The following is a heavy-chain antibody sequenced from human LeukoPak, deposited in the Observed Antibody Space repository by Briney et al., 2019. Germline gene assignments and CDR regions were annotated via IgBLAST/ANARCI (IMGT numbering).Heavy chain of an antibody. Sequence: PSETLSLTCTVSGGYISSSSYYWGWIRQPPGKGLEWIGSIYYSGSTYYNPSLKSRVTISVDTSKNQFSLKLSSVTAADTAVYYCARGGARFGELLPFDYWGQGTLVTVSS. J-gene: IGHJ4*02. CDR2: IYYSGST. D-gene: IGHD3-10*01. V-gene: IGHV4-39*07. CDR1: GGYISSSSYY. CDR3: ARGGARFGELLPFDY.